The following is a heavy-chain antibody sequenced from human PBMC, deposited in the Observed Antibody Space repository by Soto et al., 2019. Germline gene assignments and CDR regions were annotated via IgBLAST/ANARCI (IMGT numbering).Heavy chain of an antibody. J-gene: IGHJ5*02. Sequence: GGSLRLSCAASGFTFNNYVMHWVRQAPGKGLVWVSRINSDGSSTSYADSVKGRFTISRDNAKNTLYLQMNSLRAEDTAVYYCARDLYDFWSGYRGLVWFDPWGQGTLVTVSS. V-gene: IGHV3-74*01. CDR3: ARDLYDFWSGYRGLVWFDP. CDR2: INSDGSST. CDR1: GFTFNNYV. D-gene: IGHD3-3*01.